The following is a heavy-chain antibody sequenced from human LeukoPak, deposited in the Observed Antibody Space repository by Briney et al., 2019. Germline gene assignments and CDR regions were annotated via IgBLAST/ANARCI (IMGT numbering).Heavy chain of an antibody. D-gene: IGHD3-3*01. V-gene: IGHV4-39*01. CDR1: GGSISSSSYY. Sequence: SETLSLTCTVSGGSISSSSYYWGWIRQPPGKELEWIGSIYYSGSTYYNPSLKSRVTISVDTSKNQFSLKLSSVTAADTAVYYCARQGIVTIFGVVTPTYNWFDPWGQGTLVTVSS. CDR3: ARQGIVTIFGVVTPTYNWFDP. CDR2: IYYSGST. J-gene: IGHJ5*02.